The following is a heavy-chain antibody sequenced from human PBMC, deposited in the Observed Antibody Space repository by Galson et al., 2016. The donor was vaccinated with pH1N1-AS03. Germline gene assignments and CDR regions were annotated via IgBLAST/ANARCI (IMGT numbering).Heavy chain of an antibody. CDR1: GGTFSSYV. J-gene: IGHJ6*02. CDR3: ARGYGGGHQLWLGLDG. D-gene: IGHD4-23*01. V-gene: IGHV1-18*01. Sequence: SVKVSCKASGGTFSSYVISWVRLAPGQGLEWMGWISANNGNTDYAQKFQGRATLTRDASTNTVYMDLKRLRSDDTAVYYCARGYGGGHQLWLGLDGWGQGTTVIVSS. CDR2: ISANNGNT.